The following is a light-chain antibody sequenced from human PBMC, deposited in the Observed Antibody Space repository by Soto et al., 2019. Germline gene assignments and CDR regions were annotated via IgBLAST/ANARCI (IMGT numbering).Light chain of an antibody. CDR1: QSVSSN. V-gene: IGKV3-15*01. CDR2: GAS. CDR3: QQYGSSPLT. Sequence: EIVMTQSPATLSVSPGERATLSCRASQSVSSNLAWYQQKPGQAPRLLIYGASTRATGIPARSSGSGSGTEFTLTISRLQSEDFAVYYCQQYGSSPLTFGGGTKVDIK. J-gene: IGKJ4*01.